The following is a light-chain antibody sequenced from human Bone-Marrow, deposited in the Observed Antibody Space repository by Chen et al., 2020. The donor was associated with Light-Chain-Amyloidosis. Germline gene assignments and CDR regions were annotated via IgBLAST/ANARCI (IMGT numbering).Light chain of an antibody. J-gene: IGKJ1*01. CDR1: ERLSGN. V-gene: IGKV3-15*01. Sequence: EIVLAQSPATLSVSPGEGATLSCRASERLSGNLAWYQQKPGQAPRLLIYGVSTRATGIPARFSGSGSGTAFTLTISSLQSEDLAVYFCQQYNDWPWTFGLGTKVDI. CDR3: QQYNDWPWT. CDR2: GVS.